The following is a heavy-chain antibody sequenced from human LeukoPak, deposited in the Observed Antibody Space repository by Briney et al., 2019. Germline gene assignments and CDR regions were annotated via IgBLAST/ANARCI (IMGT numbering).Heavy chain of an antibody. CDR3: ARLPMIRGVTEYYFDY. J-gene: IGHJ4*02. CDR2: INHSGST. CDR1: GGSFSGSY. V-gene: IGHV4-34*01. Sequence: PSETLSLTCAVYGGSFSGSYWSWIRQPPGKGLEWIGEINHSGSTNYNPSLKSRVTISVDTSKNQFSLKLSSVTAADTAVYYCARLPMIRGVTEYYFDYWGQGSLVTVSS. D-gene: IGHD3-10*01.